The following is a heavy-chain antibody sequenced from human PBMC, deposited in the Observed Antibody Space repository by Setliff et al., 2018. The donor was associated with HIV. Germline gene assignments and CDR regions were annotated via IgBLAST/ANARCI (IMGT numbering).Heavy chain of an antibody. J-gene: IGHJ4*02. Sequence: ASVKVSCKASGYTFTSYGISRVRQAPGQGLEWMGWISGYSGNTNYAQNLQGRVTMSTDTSTSTAYMELRSLRSDDTAMYYCARDKVLDYYDSRGYPWVYWGQGTRVTVSS. CDR2: ISGYSGNT. CDR1: GYTFTSYG. CDR3: ARDKVLDYYDSRGYPWVY. D-gene: IGHD3-22*01. V-gene: IGHV1-18*01.